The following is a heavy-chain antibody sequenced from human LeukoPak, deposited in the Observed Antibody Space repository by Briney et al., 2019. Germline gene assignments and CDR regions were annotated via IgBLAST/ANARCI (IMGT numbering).Heavy chain of an antibody. CDR2: ISSNGDST. V-gene: IGHV3-64*01. J-gene: IGHJ6*03. CDR1: GFTFSSYE. Sequence: SGGSLRLSCAASGFTFSSYEMHWVRQAPGKGLEYVSAISSNGDSTYYANFVKGRFIISRDNSKNTLYLQMGSLRPDDMAVYYLARARPGEVWGKGTGVTVSS. CDR3: ARARPGEV.